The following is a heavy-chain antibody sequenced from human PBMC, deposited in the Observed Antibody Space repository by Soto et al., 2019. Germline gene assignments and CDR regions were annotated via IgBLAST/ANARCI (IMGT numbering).Heavy chain of an antibody. D-gene: IGHD6-13*01. CDR1: GFTFSSYG. J-gene: IGHJ4*02. CDR3: TAAGPPRVDDY. V-gene: IGHV3-30*03. CDR2: ISYDGSNK. Sequence: GGSLRLSCAASGFTFSSYGMHWVRQAPGKGLEWVAVISYDGSNKYYADSVKGRFTISRDNSKNTLYLQMNSLRAEDTAVYYCTAAGPPRVDDYWGQGTQVTVSS.